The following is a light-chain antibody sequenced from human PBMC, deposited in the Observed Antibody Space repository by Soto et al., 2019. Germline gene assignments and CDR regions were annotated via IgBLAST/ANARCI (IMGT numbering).Light chain of an antibody. CDR1: QSLSGW. CDR2: KTS. V-gene: IGKV1-5*03. J-gene: IGKJ2*01. Sequence: DIQMTQSPSTLSASVGDRVTITCRASQSLSGWLAWYQQKPGKAPKLLIYKTSTLESGVPSRFSGSGSGTQFTLTITSLQTDDFATYYCPQYNSSYNFGRGTRVDIX. CDR3: PQYNSSYN.